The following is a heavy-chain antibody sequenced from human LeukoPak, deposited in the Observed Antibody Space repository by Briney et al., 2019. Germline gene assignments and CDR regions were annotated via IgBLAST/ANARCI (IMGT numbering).Heavy chain of an antibody. CDR3: ARDPGSMVRGVRGTGFDY. D-gene: IGHD3-10*01. Sequence: ASVKVSCKASGYTFTGYYMHWVRQAPGQGLEWTGWINPNSGGTNYAQKFQGWVTMTRDTSISTAYMELSRLRSDDTAVYYCARDPGSMVRGVRGTGFDYWGQGTLVTVSS. J-gene: IGHJ4*02. CDR2: INPNSGGT. V-gene: IGHV1-2*04. CDR1: GYTFTGYY.